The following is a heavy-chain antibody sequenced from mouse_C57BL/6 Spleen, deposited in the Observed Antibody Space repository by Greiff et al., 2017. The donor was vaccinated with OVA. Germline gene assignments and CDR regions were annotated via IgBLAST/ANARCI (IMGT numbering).Heavy chain of an antibody. V-gene: IGHV1-26*01. CDR1: GYTFTDYY. J-gene: IGHJ3*01. D-gene: IGHD1-1*01. Sequence: VQLQQSGPELVKPGASVKISCKASGYTFTDYYMNWVKQSHGKSLEWIGDINPNNGGTSYNQKFKGKATLTVDKSSSTAYMELRSLTSEDSAVYYCAREGEDYYGSSPWFAYWGQGTLVTVSA. CDR3: AREGEDYYGSSPWFAY. CDR2: INPNNGGT.